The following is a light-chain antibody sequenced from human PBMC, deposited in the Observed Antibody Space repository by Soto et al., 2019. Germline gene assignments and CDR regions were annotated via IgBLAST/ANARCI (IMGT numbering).Light chain of an antibody. Sequence: EIVLTQSPGTLSLSPGERATLSCRASQSVSSSYLAWYQQKPGQAPRLLIYGASSRATGIPDRFSGSGSATDFTLTISRLEPEDFAVYYCQQYGSSSIPFGQGTRLEIK. CDR3: QQYGSSSIP. CDR2: GAS. J-gene: IGKJ5*01. V-gene: IGKV3-20*01. CDR1: QSVSSSY.